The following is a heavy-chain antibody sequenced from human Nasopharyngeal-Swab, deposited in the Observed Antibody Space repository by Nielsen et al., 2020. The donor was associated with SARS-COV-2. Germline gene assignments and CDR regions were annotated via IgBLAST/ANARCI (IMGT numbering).Heavy chain of an antibody. CDR1: GFTFSSYD. Sequence: GESLKISCAASGFTFSSYDMHWVRQATGKGLEWVSAFGTAGDTYYPGSVKGRFTISRENAKHSLYLQMISLIAGDTAVYYCAREAWETYYDFWSGYRYYYYMDVWGKGTTVTVSS. CDR3: AREAWETYYDFWSGYRYYYYMDV. J-gene: IGHJ6*03. D-gene: IGHD3-3*01. CDR2: FGTAGDT. V-gene: IGHV3-13*04.